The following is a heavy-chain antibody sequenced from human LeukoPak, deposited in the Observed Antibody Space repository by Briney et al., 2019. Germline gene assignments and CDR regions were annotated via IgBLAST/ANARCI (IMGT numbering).Heavy chain of an antibody. Sequence: GGSLRLSCAASGFTFSNYYMSWIRQAPGKGLEWVSYISSSGSTIYYADSVKGRFTISRDHAKNSVYLQMNSLRAEDTAVNYCARGGGYDSFDYWGQGTQVTVSS. CDR3: ARGGGYDSFDY. J-gene: IGHJ4*02. D-gene: IGHD5-12*01. CDR2: ISSSGSTI. CDR1: GFTFSNYY. V-gene: IGHV3-11*04.